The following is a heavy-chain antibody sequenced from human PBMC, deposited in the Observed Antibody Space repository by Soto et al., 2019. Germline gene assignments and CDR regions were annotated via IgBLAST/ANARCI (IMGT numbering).Heavy chain of an antibody. CDR1: GFTFSSYW. J-gene: IGHJ4*02. V-gene: IGHV3-74*01. Sequence: GGSLRLSCAASGFTFSSYWMHWVRQAPGKGLVWVSRINSDGSSTSYADSVKGRFTISRDNAKNTLYLQMNSLRAEDTAVYYCARAPKYCSSTSCYEIPPAYWGQGTLVTVS. CDR3: ARAPKYCSSTSCYEIPPAY. CDR2: INSDGSST. D-gene: IGHD2-2*01.